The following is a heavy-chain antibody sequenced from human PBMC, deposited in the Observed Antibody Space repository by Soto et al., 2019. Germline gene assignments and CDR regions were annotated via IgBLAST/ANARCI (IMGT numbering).Heavy chain of an antibody. V-gene: IGHV4-34*01. CDR1: GGSFSGYY. CDR3: ARGMMRSSSSRDTYYYYYMDV. J-gene: IGHJ6*03. D-gene: IGHD6-6*01. Sequence: EALSLTCAVYGGSFSGYYWRWIRQPPGKGLEWIGEIDHSGSTNYNPSLKSRVTISVDTSKNQFSLKLSSVTAADTAVYYCARGMMRSSSSRDTYYYYYMDVWGKGTTVTVSS. CDR2: IDHSGST.